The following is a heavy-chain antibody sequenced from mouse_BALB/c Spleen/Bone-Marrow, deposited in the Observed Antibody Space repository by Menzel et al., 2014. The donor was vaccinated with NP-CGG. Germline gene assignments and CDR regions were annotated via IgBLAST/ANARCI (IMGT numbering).Heavy chain of an antibody. J-gene: IGHJ2*01. CDR1: GFSLTSFG. D-gene: IGHD3-1*01. Sequence: QLQQSGPGLVAPSQSLSITCTVSGFSLTSFGAHWVRQPPGKGLEWLGVIWAGGSTNYNSALMSRLSISKDNSQSQVFLKMDSLQTGDSAIYYCARAGSGSFDFWGQGTTLIVSS. CDR3: ARAGSGSFDF. V-gene: IGHV2-9*02. CDR2: IWAGGST.